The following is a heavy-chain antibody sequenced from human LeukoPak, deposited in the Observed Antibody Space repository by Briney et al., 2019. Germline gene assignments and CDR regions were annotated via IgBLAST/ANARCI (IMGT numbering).Heavy chain of an antibody. V-gene: IGHV3-21*01. CDR3: ARDNYYDSSGLGY. D-gene: IGHD3-22*01. CDR2: ISSSSSYI. Sequence: GRSLRLSCAASGFTFSSYSMNWVRQAPGKGLEWVSSISSSSSYIYYADSVKGRFTISRDNAKNSLYLQMNSLRAEDTAVYYCARDNYYDSSGLGYWGQGTLVTVSS. J-gene: IGHJ4*02. CDR1: GFTFSSYS.